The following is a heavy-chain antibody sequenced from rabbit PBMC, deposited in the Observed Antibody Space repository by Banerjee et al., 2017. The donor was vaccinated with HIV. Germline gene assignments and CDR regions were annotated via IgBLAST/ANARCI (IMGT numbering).Heavy chain of an antibody. D-gene: IGHD8-1*01. CDR3: ARGSGSSVSSYSMNL. V-gene: IGHV1S40*01. Sequence: QSLEESWGDLVKPGASLTLTCTASGVSFSSNYYMCWVRHAPGKGLEWIACIGSCSSGFNYFASWEKGRFTISQTSSTTVTMQITSLTAAETATYFCARGSGSSVSSYSMNLWGQGTLVTVS. J-gene: IGHJ6*01. CDR1: GVSFSSNYY. CDR2: IGSCSSGFN.